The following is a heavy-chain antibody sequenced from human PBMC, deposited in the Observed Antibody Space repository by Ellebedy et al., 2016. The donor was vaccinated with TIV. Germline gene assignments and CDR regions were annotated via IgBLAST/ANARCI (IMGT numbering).Heavy chain of an antibody. D-gene: IGHD6-19*01. CDR3: AWGGWYGGFDY. Sequence: AASVQVSCKASGGTFTSYAISWVLQAPGQGLEWMGRIIPILGIANYAQKFQGRVTITADKSTSTAYMELSSLRSEDTAVYYCAWGGWYGGFDYWGQGTLVTVSS. J-gene: IGHJ4*02. CDR2: IIPILGIA. CDR1: GGTFTSYA. V-gene: IGHV1-69*04.